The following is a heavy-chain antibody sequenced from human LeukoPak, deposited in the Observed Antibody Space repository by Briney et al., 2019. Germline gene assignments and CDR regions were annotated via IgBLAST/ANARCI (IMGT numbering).Heavy chain of an antibody. CDR3: VRVGDYYDSGGYQGFDY. J-gene: IGHJ4*02. D-gene: IGHD3-22*01. Sequence: SCKASGYTFARYYIHWVRQAPGKGLEWVSSISSSSYYIYYADSVKGRFTISRDNAKNSVYLQMNSLRDEDTAVYYCVRVGDYYDSGGYQGFDYWGQGTLVTVSS. CDR1: GYTFARYY. CDR2: ISSSSYYI. V-gene: IGHV3-21*01.